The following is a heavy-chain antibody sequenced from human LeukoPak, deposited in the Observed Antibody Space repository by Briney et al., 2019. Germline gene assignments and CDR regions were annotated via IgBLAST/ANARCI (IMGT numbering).Heavy chain of an antibody. CDR3: AKGLATTITMIVVAPFDY. J-gene: IGHJ4*02. V-gene: IGHV3-23*01. Sequence: GGSLRLSCAASGFTFSSYAMSWVRQAPGKGLEWVSSISTSDDTTNYADSVKGRFAISRDNSKNTLFLQLNSLRAEDTAIYYCAKGLATTITMIVVAPFDYWGQGTLVTVSS. CDR2: ISTSDDTT. D-gene: IGHD3-22*01. CDR1: GFTFSSYA.